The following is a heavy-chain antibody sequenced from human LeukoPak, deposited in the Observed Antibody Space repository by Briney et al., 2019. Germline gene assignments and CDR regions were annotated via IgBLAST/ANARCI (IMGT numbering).Heavy chain of an antibody. D-gene: IGHD6-13*01. CDR2: IYYSGST. J-gene: IGHJ1*01. CDR1: GGSISSYY. CDR3: ARHGGGSSSWSTGYFQH. V-gene: IGHV4-59*08. Sequence: SETLSLTCTVSGGSISSYYWSWIRQPPGMGLEWIGYIYYSGSTNYNPSLKSRVTISVDTSKNQFSLKLSSVTAADTAVYYCARHGGGSSSWSTGYFQHWGQGTLVTVSS.